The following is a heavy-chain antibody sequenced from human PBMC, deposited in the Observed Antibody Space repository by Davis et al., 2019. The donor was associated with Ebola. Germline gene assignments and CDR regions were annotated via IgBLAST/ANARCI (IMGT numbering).Heavy chain of an antibody. Sequence: GESLKISCAASGFTVSSTFMAWVRQTPGKGLEWVSDIYSGSRTSYADSVKGRFTLSRDNSKNTLDLQMNNLRAEDTAVYYCARLRGFERIGDLYWSDPWGQGTLVTVSS. CDR3: ARLRGFERIGDLYWSDP. J-gene: IGHJ5*02. D-gene: IGHD3-10*01. V-gene: IGHV3-53*01. CDR2: IYSGSRT. CDR1: GFTVSSTF.